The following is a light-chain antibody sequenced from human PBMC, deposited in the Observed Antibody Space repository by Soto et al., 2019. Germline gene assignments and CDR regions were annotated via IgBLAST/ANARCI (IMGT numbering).Light chain of an antibody. CDR3: QQYGDSPT. CDR1: QSVRSSY. Sequence: EIVLTQSPGTLSLSPGERATLSCRASQSVRSSYLAWYQQKPGQAPRRLIYGASSRATGIPDSLSGSGSGTDFTLTINRLEPEDLAFYYCQQYGDSPTFGGGTKVEIK. V-gene: IGKV3-20*01. J-gene: IGKJ4*01. CDR2: GAS.